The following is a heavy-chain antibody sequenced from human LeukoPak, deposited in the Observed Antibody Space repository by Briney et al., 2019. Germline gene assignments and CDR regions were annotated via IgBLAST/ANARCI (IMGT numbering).Heavy chain of an antibody. CDR1: GFTFDDYA. D-gene: IGHD2-21*02. V-gene: IGHV3-9*01. CDR2: ISWNSGSV. J-gene: IGHJ4*02. CDR3: AKDGSCISRSGSDCWTHFDY. Sequence: GRSLRLSCAASGFTFDDYAMHWVRQAPGKGLEWVSGISWNSGSVVYADSVKGRFTISRDNAKNSLYLQMNSLRTEDTALYYCAKDGSCISRSGSDCWTHFDYSGQGTLVTVSS.